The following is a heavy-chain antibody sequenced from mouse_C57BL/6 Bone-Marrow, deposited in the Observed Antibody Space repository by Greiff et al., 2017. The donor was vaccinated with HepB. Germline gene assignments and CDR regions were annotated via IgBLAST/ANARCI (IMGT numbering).Heavy chain of an antibody. CDR1: GFTFSSYA. Sequence: EVMLVESGGGLVKPGGSLKLSCAASGFTFSSYAMSWVRQTPEKRLEWVATISDGGSYTYYPDNVKGRFTISRDNAKNNLYLQMSHLTSEDAAMYYCERDGEGYYAWFAYWGQGTLVTVSA. V-gene: IGHV5-4*03. CDR2: ISDGGSYT. D-gene: IGHD2-3*01. CDR3: ERDGEGYYAWFAY. J-gene: IGHJ3*01.